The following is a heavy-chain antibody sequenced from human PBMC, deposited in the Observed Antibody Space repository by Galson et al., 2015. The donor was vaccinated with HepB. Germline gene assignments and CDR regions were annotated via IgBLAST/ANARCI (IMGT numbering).Heavy chain of an antibody. D-gene: IGHD5-12*01. Sequence: SLRLSCAASGYTFSSYGIHWVRQAPGKGLEWVAVISYDGSNKYYAASVRGRFTISRDNSNNTLFLQMNSLRAEDTAVYYCAKDRAYSAYDSYYYYFGMDVWGQGTTVTVSS. CDR3: AKDRAYSAYDSYYYYFGMDV. J-gene: IGHJ6*02. CDR2: ISYDGSNK. V-gene: IGHV3-30*18. CDR1: GYTFSSYG.